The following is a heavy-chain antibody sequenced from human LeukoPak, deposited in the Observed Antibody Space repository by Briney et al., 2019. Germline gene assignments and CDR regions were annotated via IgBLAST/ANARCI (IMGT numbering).Heavy chain of an antibody. D-gene: IGHD4-11*01. Sequence: ASVRVSWKASGYTFTGYYMHWLRQAPGQGLEWMGCVNPNSGDTNYAQKFQGRVTTTRDTSISTAYLELNRLRSDDTAVYYCARDQDYRNYVAEYWGQGTLVTVSS. V-gene: IGHV1-2*02. CDR2: VNPNSGDT. J-gene: IGHJ4*02. CDR3: ARDQDYRNYVAEY. CDR1: GYTFTGYY.